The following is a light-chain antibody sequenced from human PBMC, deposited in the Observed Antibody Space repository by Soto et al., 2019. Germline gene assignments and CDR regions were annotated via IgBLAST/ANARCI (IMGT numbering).Light chain of an antibody. CDR1: QSISSY. CDR3: QQTYSTPRT. V-gene: IGKV1-39*01. J-gene: IGKJ1*01. CDR2: AAS. Sequence: TQSPGTLSLSPGDRVTLTCRASQSISSYLNWYQQEPGKAPKLLIYAASTLQRGVPSKYTGSGSGTDFTLTISSLQPEDFATYYCQQTYSTPRTFGQGTKVDIK.